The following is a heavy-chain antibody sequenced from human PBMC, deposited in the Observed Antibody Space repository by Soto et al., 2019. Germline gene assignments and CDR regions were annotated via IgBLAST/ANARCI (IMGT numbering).Heavy chain of an antibody. V-gene: IGHV3-23*01. CDR3: AKEGGGYSGYENYYYYGMDV. CDR1: GFTFSSYA. Sequence: GSLRLSCAASGFTFSSYAMSWVRQAPGKGLEWVSAISGSGGSTYYADSVKGRFTISRDNSKNTLYLQMNSLRAEDTAVYYCAKEGGGYSGYENYYYYGMDVWGQGTTVTVSS. D-gene: IGHD5-12*01. CDR2: ISGSGGST. J-gene: IGHJ6*02.